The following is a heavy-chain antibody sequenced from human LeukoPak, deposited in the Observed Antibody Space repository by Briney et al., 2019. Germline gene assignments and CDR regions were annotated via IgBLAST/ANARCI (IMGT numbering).Heavy chain of an antibody. Sequence: GGSLRLSCAASGFTFDDYGMSWVRQAPGKGLEWVSGINWNGGSTGYADSVKGRFTISRDNAKNSLYLQMNSLRAEDTAVYYCARDLDIVVVVAAPPMDVWGKGTTVTIFS. CDR1: GFTFDDYG. D-gene: IGHD2-15*01. V-gene: IGHV3-20*04. J-gene: IGHJ6*03. CDR3: ARDLDIVVVVAAPPMDV. CDR2: INWNGGST.